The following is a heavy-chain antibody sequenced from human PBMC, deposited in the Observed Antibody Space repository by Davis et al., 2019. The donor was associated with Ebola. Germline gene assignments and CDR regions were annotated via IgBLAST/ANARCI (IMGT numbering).Heavy chain of an antibody. V-gene: IGHV3-53*01. CDR3: ARDEGLYDYIWGPTYGMGV. Sequence: GESLKISCAASGFTVSSNYMSWVRQAPGKGLEWVSVIYSGGSTYYADSVKGRFTISRDNSKNTLYLQMNSLRAEDTAVYYCARDEGLYDYIWGPTYGMGVWGQGTTVTVSS. D-gene: IGHD3-16*01. CDR2: IYSGGST. CDR1: GFTVSSNY. J-gene: IGHJ6*02.